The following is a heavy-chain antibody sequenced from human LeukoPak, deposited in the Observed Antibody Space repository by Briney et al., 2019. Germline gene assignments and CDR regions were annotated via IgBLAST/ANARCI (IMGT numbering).Heavy chain of an antibody. J-gene: IGHJ4*02. V-gene: IGHV1-2*02. CDR1: GYTFTGYY. Sequence: ASVKVSCKASGYTFTGYYMHWVRQAHGQGLEWMGWINPNSGGTNYAQKFQGRVTMTRDTSISTAYMELSRLRSDDTAVYYCASDYYDSSGYYYVPFDYWGQGTLVTVSS. CDR3: ASDYYDSSGYYYVPFDY. CDR2: INPNSGGT. D-gene: IGHD3-22*01.